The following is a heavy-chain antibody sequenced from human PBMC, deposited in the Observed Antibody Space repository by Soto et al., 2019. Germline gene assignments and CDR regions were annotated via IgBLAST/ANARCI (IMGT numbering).Heavy chain of an antibody. J-gene: IGHJ3*02. D-gene: IGHD3-10*01. Sequence: ASVKVSCKASGYTFTSYAMHWVRQAPGQRLEWMGWINAGNGNTKYSQKFQGRVTITRDTSASTAYMELSSLRSEDTAVYYCARGDPHRGLLRFGELLWGAFDIWGQGTMVTVSS. CDR3: ARGDPHRGLLRFGELLWGAFDI. CDR1: GYTFTSYA. V-gene: IGHV1-3*01. CDR2: INAGNGNT.